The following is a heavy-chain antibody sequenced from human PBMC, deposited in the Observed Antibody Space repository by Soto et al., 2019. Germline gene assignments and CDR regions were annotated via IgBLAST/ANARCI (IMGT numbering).Heavy chain of an antibody. CDR3: ARDTGFYYGNSPVYFDY. Sequence: PGGSLRLSCAASGFAFSAYTMSWVRQVPGKGLQWVSGLFGSGGGIQYADSVRGRFTVSRDNSKNTLYLQMNSLRSEDTAVYYCARDTGFYYGNSPVYFDYWGQGTLVTVSS. CDR2: LFGSGGGI. D-gene: IGHD3-10*01. V-gene: IGHV3-23*01. J-gene: IGHJ4*02. CDR1: GFAFSAYT.